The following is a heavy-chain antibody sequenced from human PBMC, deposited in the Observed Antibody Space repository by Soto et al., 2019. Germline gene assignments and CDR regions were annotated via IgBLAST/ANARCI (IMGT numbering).Heavy chain of an antibody. V-gene: IGHV3-43*01. CDR1: GFTFDDYT. CDR2: ISWDGGST. J-gene: IGHJ4*02. Sequence: EVQLVESGGVVVQPGGSLRLSCAASGFTFDDYTMHWVRQAPGKGLEWVSLISWDGGSTYYADSVKGRFTISRDNSKNSPYLQMNSLRTEDTAVYYCAKDRTATAMVRNPLDSWGQGTLVTVSS. D-gene: IGHD5-18*01. CDR3: AKDRTATAMVRNPLDS.